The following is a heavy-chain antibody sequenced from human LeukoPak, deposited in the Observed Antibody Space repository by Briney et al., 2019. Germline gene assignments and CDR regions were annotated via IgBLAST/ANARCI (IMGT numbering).Heavy chain of an antibody. J-gene: IGHJ4*02. Sequence: SETLSLTCTVSGGSISSYYWSWIRQPPGKGLECIGYIYYSGSTNYNPSLKSRVTISVDTSKNQFSLKLSSVTAADTAVYYCARDTTMVRGVIIQGFDYWGQGTLVTVSS. CDR3: ARDTTMVRGVIIQGFDY. D-gene: IGHD3-10*01. CDR1: GGSISSYY. CDR2: IYYSGST. V-gene: IGHV4-59*01.